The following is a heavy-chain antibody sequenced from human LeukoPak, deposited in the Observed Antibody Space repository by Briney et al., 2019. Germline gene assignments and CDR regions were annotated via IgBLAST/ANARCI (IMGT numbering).Heavy chain of an antibody. CDR3: AKGRWFGESAAFDI. J-gene: IGHJ3*02. CDR1: GFTFSSYA. Sequence: GGSLRLSCAASGFTFSSYAMSWVRQAPGKGLEWVSGISGSGDSTYYADSVKGRFTISRDNSKNTVYPQMNSLRAEDTAIYYCAKGRWFGESAAFDIWGQGTMVTVSS. CDR2: ISGSGDST. D-gene: IGHD3-10*01. V-gene: IGHV3-23*01.